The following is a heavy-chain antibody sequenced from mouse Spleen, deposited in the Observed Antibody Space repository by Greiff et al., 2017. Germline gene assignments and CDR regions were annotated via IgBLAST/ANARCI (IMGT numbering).Heavy chain of an antibody. CDR3: ARHRTGPYFDY. Sequence: EVKLMESGGGLVKRGGSLKLSCAASGFTFSSYAMSWVRQTPEKRLEWVATISSGGGNTYYPDSAKGRFTISRDNAKNTLYLQMSSLKSEDTAMYYCARHRTGPYFDYWGQGTTLTVSS. CDR1: GFTFSSYA. CDR2: ISSGGGNT. V-gene: IGHV5-9*04. J-gene: IGHJ2*01.